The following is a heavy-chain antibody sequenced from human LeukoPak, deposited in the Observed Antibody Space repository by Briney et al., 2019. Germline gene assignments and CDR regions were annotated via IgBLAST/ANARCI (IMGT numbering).Heavy chain of an antibody. V-gene: IGHV1-2*02. CDR3: ARELRSGYRKYGMDV. D-gene: IGHD3-3*01. CDR1: GYTFTGYY. Sequence: ASVKVSCKASGYTFTGYYMHWVRQAPGQGLEWMGWINPNSGGTNSAQKFQGRVTMTRDTSISTAYMELSRLRSDDTAVHYCARELRSGYRKYGMDVWGQGTTVTVSS. J-gene: IGHJ6*02. CDR2: INPNSGGT.